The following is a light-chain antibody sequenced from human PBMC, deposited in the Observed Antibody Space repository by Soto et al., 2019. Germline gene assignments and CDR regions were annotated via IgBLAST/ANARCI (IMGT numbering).Light chain of an antibody. CDR3: QQYNNWPPWT. V-gene: IGKV3-15*01. J-gene: IGKJ1*01. Sequence: EIVMTQSAATLSASAGERATISCGASQSVSSNLAWYQQKPRQAPRLLIYGASTRATGIPARFSGSGSATEFTLTISSLQSQDFAVYYCQQYNNWPPWTFGQGTKVDIK. CDR2: GAS. CDR1: QSVSSN.